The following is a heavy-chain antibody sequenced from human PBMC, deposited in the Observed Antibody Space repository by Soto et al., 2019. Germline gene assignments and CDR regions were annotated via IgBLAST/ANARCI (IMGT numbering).Heavy chain of an antibody. Sequence: ASVKVSCKASGYTFTSYAMHWVRQAPGQRLEWMGWISADNGNTKYSQKFQGRVTMTTDTSTSTAYMELRSLRSDDTAVYYCAREPNYFDYWGQGTLVTVSS. J-gene: IGHJ4*02. CDR1: GYTFTSYA. CDR2: ISADNGNT. CDR3: AREPNYFDY. V-gene: IGHV1-3*01.